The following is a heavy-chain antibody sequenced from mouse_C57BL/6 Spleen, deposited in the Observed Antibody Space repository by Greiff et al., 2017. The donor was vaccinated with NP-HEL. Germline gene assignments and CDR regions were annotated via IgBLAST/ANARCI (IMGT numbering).Heavy chain of an antibody. CDR1: GFTFSDYG. Sequence: EVQLKESGGGLVKPGGSLKLSCAASGFTFSDYGMHWVRQAPETGLEWVAYISSGSSTIYYADTVKGRFTISRGIAKNTLFLQMTSLRSEDTAMFYCARALSGRSWVDYWSQGTSVNVAS. CDR2: ISSGSSTI. D-gene: IGHD1-1*01. V-gene: IGHV5-17*01. J-gene: IGHJ4*01. CDR3: ARALSGRSWVDY.